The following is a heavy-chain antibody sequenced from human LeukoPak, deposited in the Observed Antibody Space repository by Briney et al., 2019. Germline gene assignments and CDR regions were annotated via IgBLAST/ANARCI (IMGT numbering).Heavy chain of an antibody. CDR3: ARDLGYSSGPNY. J-gene: IGHJ4*02. CDR2: ISGGSSFT. D-gene: IGHD6-19*01. V-gene: IGHV3-21*01. CDR1: GFTFDDYG. Sequence: GGSLRLSCAASGFTFDDYGMSWVRQAPGKGLEWVSYISGGSSFTYYVDSAKGRFTISRDNAKNSLYLQMNSLRAEDTAVYYCARDLGYSSGPNYWGQGTRVTVSS.